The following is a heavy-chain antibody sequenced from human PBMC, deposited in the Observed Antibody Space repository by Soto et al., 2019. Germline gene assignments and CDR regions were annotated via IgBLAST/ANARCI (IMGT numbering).Heavy chain of an antibody. D-gene: IGHD3-22*01. CDR1: GGSISSSNW. V-gene: IGHV4-4*02. CDR3: ATAYYYYDSSGYLGRWAFDI. CDR2: IYHSGST. J-gene: IGHJ3*02. Sequence: PSETLSLTCAVSGGSISSSNWWSWVRQPPGKGLEWIGEIYHSGSTNYNPSLKSRVTISVDKSKNQFSLKLSSVTAADTAVYYCATAYYYYDSSGYLGRWAFDISGQGTMVTVS.